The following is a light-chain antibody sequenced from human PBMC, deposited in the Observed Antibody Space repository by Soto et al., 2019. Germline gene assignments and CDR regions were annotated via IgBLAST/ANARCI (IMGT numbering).Light chain of an antibody. CDR3: QQYNNWPLT. CDR2: GAS. J-gene: IGKJ4*01. V-gene: IGKV3-15*01. CDR1: QSVSIN. Sequence: EMVMTQSPATVSVSPGERTTLSCRASQSVSINLAWYQQKPGLAPRLLIYGASTRAAGIPASFSGSGSGTDFTLTISSLQSEDFAVYYCQQYNNWPLTFGGGTKVEIK.